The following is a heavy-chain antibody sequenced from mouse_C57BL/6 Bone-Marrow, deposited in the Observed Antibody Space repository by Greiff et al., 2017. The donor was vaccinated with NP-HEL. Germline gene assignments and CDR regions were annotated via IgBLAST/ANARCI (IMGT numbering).Heavy chain of an antibody. Sequence: VQLQQSGAELARPGASVKLSCKASGYTFTSYGLSWVKQRTGQGLASIGEIYPRSGNTYYNEKFKGKATLTADKSSSTAYMELRSLTSEDSAVYFCARAPIYYDYPDYWGQGTTLTVSS. CDR3: ARAPIYYDYPDY. CDR2: IYPRSGNT. CDR1: GYTFTSYG. J-gene: IGHJ2*01. D-gene: IGHD2-4*01. V-gene: IGHV1-81*01.